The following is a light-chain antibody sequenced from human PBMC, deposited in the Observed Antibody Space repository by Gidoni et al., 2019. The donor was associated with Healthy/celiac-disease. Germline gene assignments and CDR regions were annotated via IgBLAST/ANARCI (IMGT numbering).Light chain of an antibody. CDR2: GAS. Sequence: EIVLTQSPATLSVSPGERATLSCRASQSVSSNLAWYQQKSGQAPRLLIYGASTRATGSPARCSGSGSGTEFTRTISSLQSEDCAVDYCQQYNNWPPYTFGQGTKLEIK. V-gene: IGKV3-15*01. CDR1: QSVSSN. CDR3: QQYNNWPPYT. J-gene: IGKJ2*01.